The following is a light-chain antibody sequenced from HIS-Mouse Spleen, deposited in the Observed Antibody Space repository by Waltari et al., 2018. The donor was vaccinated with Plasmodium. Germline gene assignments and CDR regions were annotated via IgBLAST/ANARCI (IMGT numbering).Light chain of an antibody. CDR1: QSISSW. Sequence: EIQMTQSPSTLSASVGDRVTITCRASQSISSWLAWYQQKPGKAPKLLIYKASSLESGVPARFSGSGSGTEFTLTISSLQPDDFATYYCQQYNSYSYTVGQGTKLEIK. CDR3: QQYNSYSYT. J-gene: IGKJ2*01. V-gene: IGKV1-5*03. CDR2: KAS.